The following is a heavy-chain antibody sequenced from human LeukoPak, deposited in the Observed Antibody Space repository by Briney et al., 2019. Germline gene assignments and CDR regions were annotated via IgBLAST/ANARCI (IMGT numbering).Heavy chain of an antibody. CDR2: IIPIFGTA. V-gene: IGHV1-69*05. Sequence: SVKVSCKASGGTFSSYAISWVRQAPGQGLEWMGGIIPIFGTANYAQKFQGRVTITTDESTSTAYMELSSLRSEDMAVYYCARAPNYDFWSGYYNFDYWGQGTLVTVSS. J-gene: IGHJ4*02. D-gene: IGHD3-3*01. CDR1: GGTFSSYA. CDR3: ARAPNYDFWSGYYNFDY.